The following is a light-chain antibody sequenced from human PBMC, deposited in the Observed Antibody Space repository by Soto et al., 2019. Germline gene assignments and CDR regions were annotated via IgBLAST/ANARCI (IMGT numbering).Light chain of an antibody. J-gene: IGKJ2*01. Sequence: EIVLTQSPATLSLSPGERATLSCRASQSVSSYLAWYQQKPGQAPRLLIYDASNRATGIPARFSGSGSGTDFTLTISSREPEDSAVYYCQQRSNWPRTFGQGTKLKIK. V-gene: IGKV3-11*01. CDR1: QSVSSY. CDR2: DAS. CDR3: QQRSNWPRT.